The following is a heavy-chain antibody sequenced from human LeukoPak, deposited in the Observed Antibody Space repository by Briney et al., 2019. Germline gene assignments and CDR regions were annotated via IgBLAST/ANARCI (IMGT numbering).Heavy chain of an antibody. Sequence: GGSLRLSCAASGFTFSDYYMSWIRQAPGKGLEWVSYISSGGSTIYYADSVKGRFTISRDNAKNSLYLQMNGLRAEDTAVYYCARDATYSSGWYYFDYWGQGTLVTVSS. D-gene: IGHD6-19*01. CDR2: ISSGGSTI. CDR3: ARDATYSSGWYYFDY. CDR1: GFTFSDYY. J-gene: IGHJ4*02. V-gene: IGHV3-11*01.